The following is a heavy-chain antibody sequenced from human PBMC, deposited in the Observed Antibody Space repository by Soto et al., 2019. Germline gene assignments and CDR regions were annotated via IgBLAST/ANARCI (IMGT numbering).Heavy chain of an antibody. J-gene: IGHJ1*01. Sequence: RRLSCAGSGFRFSSSWMSWIRQAPGKGLEWVAHINQGGSQKYYVDSAKGRFTISRDNAKTSLYLQMNNLRAEDTATYYCASWADAADEDYFHHWGQGTLVTVSS. D-gene: IGHD3-16*01. CDR2: INQGGSQK. V-gene: IGHV3-7*03. CDR1: GFRFSSSW. CDR3: ASWADAADEDYFHH.